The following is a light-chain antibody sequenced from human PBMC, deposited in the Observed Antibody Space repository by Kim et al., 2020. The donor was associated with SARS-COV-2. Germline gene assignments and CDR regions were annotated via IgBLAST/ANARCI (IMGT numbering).Light chain of an antibody. CDR2: GVN. CDR3: SCYAGKV. V-gene: IGLV2-8*01. CDR1: SGDSGGYKE. Sequence: GPPGQAVTTSCRATSGDSGGYKEDSWYEQDPNKATQLNIYGVNEGPSGVPGRYSGSKAGNAASLTVSGHQAEDEADDCCSCYAGKVFGAGTKVTVL. J-gene: IGLJ1*01.